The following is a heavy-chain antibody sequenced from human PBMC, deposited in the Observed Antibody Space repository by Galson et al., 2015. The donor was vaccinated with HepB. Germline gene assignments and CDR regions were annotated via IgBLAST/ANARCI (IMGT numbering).Heavy chain of an antibody. CDR1: GFTFSSYA. D-gene: IGHD4-17*01. CDR3: VKVGLRLYFDY. J-gene: IGHJ4*02. Sequence: PLRLSCAASGFTFSSYAMHWVRQAPGKGLEYVSAISSNGGSTYYADSVKGRFTISRDNSKNTLYLQMSSLRAEDTAVYYCVKVGLRLYFDYWGQGTLVTVSS. CDR2: ISSNGGST. V-gene: IGHV3-64D*09.